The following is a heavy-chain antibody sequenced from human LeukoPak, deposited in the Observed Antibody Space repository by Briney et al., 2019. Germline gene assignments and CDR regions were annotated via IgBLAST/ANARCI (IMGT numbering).Heavy chain of an antibody. J-gene: IGHJ6*02. CDR2: IYYSGST. Sequence: SETPSLTCTVSGGSISSYYWSWIRQPPGKGLEWIGYIYYSGSTNYNPSLKSRVTISVDTSKNQFSLKLSSVTAADTAVYYCERDLGRETKSMDVWGQGTTVTVSS. CDR1: GGSISSYY. CDR3: ERDLGRETKSMDV. V-gene: IGHV4-59*01. D-gene: IGHD1-7*01.